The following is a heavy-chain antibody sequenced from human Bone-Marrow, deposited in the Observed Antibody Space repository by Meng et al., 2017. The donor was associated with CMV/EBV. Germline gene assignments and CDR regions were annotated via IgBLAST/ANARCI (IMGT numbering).Heavy chain of an antibody. D-gene: IGHD3-10*01. CDR3: AKDYGRYSYAFDI. CDR2: IRYDGSNK. V-gene: IGHV3-30*02. CDR1: EFTFSSYA. J-gene: IGHJ3*02. Sequence: GESLKISCAASEFTFSSYAMHWVRQAPGKGLEWVAYIRYDGSNKYHADSVKGRFTISRDNFKNTLFLQMKSLRAEDTAVYYCAKDYGRYSYAFDIWGQGTMVTVSS.